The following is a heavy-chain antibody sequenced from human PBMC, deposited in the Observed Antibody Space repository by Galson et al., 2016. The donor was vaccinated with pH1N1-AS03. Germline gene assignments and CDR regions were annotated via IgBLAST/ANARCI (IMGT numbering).Heavy chain of an antibody. V-gene: IGHV1-3*01. CDR3: ARGRGSYGMDV. Sequence: VKVSCKASGYTFISYVMHWVRQAPGQRLEWMGWINAGNGNTTYSQSSQGRVTITRDTSASKAYMELSSLRSEDTAVYYCARGRGSYGMDVWGQGTTVTVSS. CDR1: GYTFISYV. J-gene: IGHJ6*02. D-gene: IGHD1-26*01. CDR2: INAGNGNT.